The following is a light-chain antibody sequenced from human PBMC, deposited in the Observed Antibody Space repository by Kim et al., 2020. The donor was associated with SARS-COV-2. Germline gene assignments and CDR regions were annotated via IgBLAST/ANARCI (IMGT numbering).Light chain of an antibody. CDR1: NNDVGGYNY. CDR3: SSYTGSSTSV. V-gene: IGLV2-14*03. J-gene: IGLJ1*01. Sequence: QSALTQHSSVSGSPGQSITIFCTGTNNDVGGYNYVSWYQQHPGKAPKLLIYDVKRRPSGVSDRFSGSKSGYRASLTISGLQPEDEADYFCSSYTGSSTSVFGTGTKVTIL. CDR2: DVK.